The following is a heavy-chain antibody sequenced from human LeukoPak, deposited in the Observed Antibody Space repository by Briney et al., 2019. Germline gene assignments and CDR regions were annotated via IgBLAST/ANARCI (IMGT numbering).Heavy chain of an antibody. CDR3: ARAGDYDSSGYSSRDAFDI. V-gene: IGHV4-31*03. Sequence: SETPSLTCTVSGGSISSGGYYWSWIRQHPGKGLEWIGYIYYSGSTYYNPSLMSRLTISVDTSKNQFSLKLTSVTAADTAVYYCARAGDYDSSGYSSRDAFDIWGQGTMVTVSS. D-gene: IGHD3-22*01. CDR2: IYYSGST. J-gene: IGHJ3*02. CDR1: GGSISSGGYY.